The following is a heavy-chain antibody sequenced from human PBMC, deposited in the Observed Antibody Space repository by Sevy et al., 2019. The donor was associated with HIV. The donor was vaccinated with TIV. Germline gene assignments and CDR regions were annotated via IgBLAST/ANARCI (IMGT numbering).Heavy chain of an antibody. CDR2: IYYTGTT. CDR3: ATGDGNWFDP. Sequence: SETLSLTCTVSGGSISTYYWSWIRQPPGKGLEYIGFIYYTGTTNYNPTLKSRVTISLDTSKNQFSLKRSSVTAADTAVYYCATGDGNWFDPWGQGTLVTVSS. D-gene: IGHD2-21*01. J-gene: IGHJ5*02. V-gene: IGHV4-59*01. CDR1: GGSISTYY.